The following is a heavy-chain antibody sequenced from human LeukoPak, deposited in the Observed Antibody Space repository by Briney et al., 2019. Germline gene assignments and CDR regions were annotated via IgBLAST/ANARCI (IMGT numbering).Heavy chain of an antibody. Sequence: GMSLRLSCAASGFTFSSFHMHWVRQAPGKGLEWVAVISYDGSNKYYADSVKGRFTISRDNSKNTLYLQMNSLRAEDTAVYYCARGIYYFDYWGQGTLVTVSS. J-gene: IGHJ4*02. V-gene: IGHV3-30-3*01. CDR1: GFTFSSFH. CDR2: ISYDGSNK. D-gene: IGHD6-13*01. CDR3: ARGIYYFDY.